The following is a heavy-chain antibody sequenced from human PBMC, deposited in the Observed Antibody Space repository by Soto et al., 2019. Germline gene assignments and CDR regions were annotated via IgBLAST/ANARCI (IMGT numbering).Heavy chain of an antibody. J-gene: IGHJ4*02. V-gene: IGHV3-30*18. CDR2: ISHDGSYQ. Sequence: QVQLVEAGGGVVQPGRSLRLSCAASGFTFSSYGMHWVRQAPGKGLEWVAVISHDGSYQYNEDSVKGRFTISRDNTKNMLYLQMNSLRAEDTAVYYCAKGKGNYWAIDYWGQGTLVIVSS. CDR3: AKGKGNYWAIDY. D-gene: IGHD1-7*01. CDR1: GFTFSSYG.